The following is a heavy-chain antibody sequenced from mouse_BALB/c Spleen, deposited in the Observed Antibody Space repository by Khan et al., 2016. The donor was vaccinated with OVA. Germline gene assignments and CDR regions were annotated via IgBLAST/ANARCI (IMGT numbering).Heavy chain of an antibody. D-gene: IGHD1-1*01. J-gene: IGHJ1*01. CDR1: GYAFSSYW. Sequence: QVQLQQPGAELVRPGSSVKISCKASGYAFSSYWMNWMKQRPGQGLEWIGQIYPGDGDTNDNGKFEGKATLTADKSSSTAYLQLSSLTSEDSAVYFCARAYGYWYCDVWGAGTTVTVSS. CDR2: IYPGDGDT. CDR3: ARAYGYWYCDV. V-gene: IGHV1-80*01.